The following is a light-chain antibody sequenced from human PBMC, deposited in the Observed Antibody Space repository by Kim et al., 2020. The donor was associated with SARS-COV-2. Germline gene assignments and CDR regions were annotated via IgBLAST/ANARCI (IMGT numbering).Light chain of an antibody. Sequence: DIQMTQSPSTLSASIGDRVTITCRASQSISTWLAWYQQKPGKAPKLLIYKASSLESGVPPRFSGSGSGTEFTLTISSLQPDDFATYYCQQYATVWTFGQGTKVDIK. V-gene: IGKV1-5*03. CDR3: QQYATVWT. J-gene: IGKJ1*01. CDR1: QSISTW. CDR2: KAS.